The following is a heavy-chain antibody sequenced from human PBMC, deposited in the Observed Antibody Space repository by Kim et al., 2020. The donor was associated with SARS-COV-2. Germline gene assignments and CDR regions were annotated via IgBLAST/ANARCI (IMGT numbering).Heavy chain of an antibody. V-gene: IGHV5-51*01. CDR3: ARRYYYDSSGLFDY. J-gene: IGHJ4*02. Sequence: SPSFQGQVTISADKSISTAYLQWSSLKASDTAMYYCARRYYYDSSGLFDYWGQGTLVTVSS. D-gene: IGHD3-22*01.